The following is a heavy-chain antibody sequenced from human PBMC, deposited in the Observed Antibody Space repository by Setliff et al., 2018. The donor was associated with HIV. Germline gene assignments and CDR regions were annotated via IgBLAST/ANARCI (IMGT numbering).Heavy chain of an antibody. CDR2: LSGNGGVT. CDR1: GFTFSTYV. Sequence: PGGSLRLSCAASGFTFSTYVMSWVRQAPGKGPEWVSSLSGNGGVTHYADSVKGRFSISRDNSENTLFLQMNNLRAEDTAVYYCTKCQGYNWNDGKVAPFDYWGQGALVTVSS. D-gene: IGHD1-20*01. J-gene: IGHJ4*02. V-gene: IGHV3-23*01. CDR3: TKCQGYNWNDGKVAPFDY.